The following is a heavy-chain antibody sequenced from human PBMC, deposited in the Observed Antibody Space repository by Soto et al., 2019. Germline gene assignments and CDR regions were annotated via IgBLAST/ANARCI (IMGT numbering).Heavy chain of an antibody. CDR3: ARHLTYCSAGSCYSDFPYYGMDV. CDR2: IFYSGST. J-gene: IGHJ6*02. D-gene: IGHD2-15*01. V-gene: IGHV4-39*01. Sequence: LSLTCTVSGGSISSSSYYWGWIRQPPGKGLEWIGSIFYSGSTYYNPSLKKRVTISVDTSKNQFSLKLSSVTAADTAVYYCARHLTYCSAGSCYSDFPYYGMDVWGQGTTVTGSS. CDR1: GGSISSSSYY.